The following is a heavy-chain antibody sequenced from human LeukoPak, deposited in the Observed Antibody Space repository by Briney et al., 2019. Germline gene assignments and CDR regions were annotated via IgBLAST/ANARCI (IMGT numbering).Heavy chain of an antibody. CDR1: GGSISSGGYY. J-gene: IGHJ4*02. D-gene: IGHD2-2*01. Sequence: SQTLSLTCTVSGGSISSGGYYWSWIRQPPGKGLEWIGYIYYSGSTYYNPSLKSRVTISVDTSKNQFSLKLSSVTAADTAVYYCARENCSSTSCPFDYWGQGTLVTVSS. CDR2: IYYSGST. V-gene: IGHV4-30-4*01. CDR3: ARENCSSTSCPFDY.